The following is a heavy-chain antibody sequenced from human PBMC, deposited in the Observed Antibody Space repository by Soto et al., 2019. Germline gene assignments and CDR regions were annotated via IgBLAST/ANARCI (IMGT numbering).Heavy chain of an antibody. J-gene: IGHJ6*02. D-gene: IGHD3-16*01. CDR1: GFTFSSYA. CDR2: ISYDGSNK. CDR3: ARSGVMGYYYYGMDV. Sequence: QVQLVESGGGVVQPGRSLRLSCAASGFTFSSYAMHWVRQAPGKGLEWVAVISYDGSNKYYADSVKGRFTISRDNSKNKLYLQMNSLRAEDTAVYYCARSGVMGYYYYGMDVWGQGTTVTVSS. V-gene: IGHV3-30-3*01.